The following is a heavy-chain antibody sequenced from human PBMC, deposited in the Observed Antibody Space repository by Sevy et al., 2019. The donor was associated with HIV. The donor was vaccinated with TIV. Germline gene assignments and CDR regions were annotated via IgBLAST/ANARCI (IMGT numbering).Heavy chain of an antibody. J-gene: IGHJ5*02. D-gene: IGHD2-2*01. Sequence: GGSLRLSCAASGFTFSSYSMNWVRQAPGKGLEWVSYISSSSSTIYYADSVKGRFTISRDNAKNSLYLQMNSLRAEDTAVYYCGRGGGYCSSTSCRRKNWFDPWGQGTLVTVSS. CDR2: ISSSSSTI. CDR3: GRGGGYCSSTSCRRKNWFDP. V-gene: IGHV3-48*01. CDR1: GFTFSSYS.